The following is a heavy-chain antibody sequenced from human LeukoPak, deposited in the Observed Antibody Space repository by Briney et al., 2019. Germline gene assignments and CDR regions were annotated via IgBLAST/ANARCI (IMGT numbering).Heavy chain of an antibody. CDR2: ISSSSSTI. J-gene: IGHJ4*02. Sequence: TRGSLRLSCAASGFTFSSYSVNWVRQAPGKGLEWVSYISSSSSTIYYADSVKGRFTISGDNAKNSLYLQMNSLRAEDTAVYYCARGLAYCSSTSCRTFDYWGQGTLVTVSS. D-gene: IGHD2-2*01. V-gene: IGHV3-48*01. CDR3: ARGLAYCSSTSCRTFDY. CDR1: GFTFSSYS.